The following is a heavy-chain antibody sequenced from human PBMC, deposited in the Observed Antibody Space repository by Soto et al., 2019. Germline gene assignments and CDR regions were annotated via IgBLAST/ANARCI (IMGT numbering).Heavy chain of an antibody. CDR1: GYTFTNYG. CDR2: ISAYNGNT. CDR3: ARDHYDILTGYPDAFDI. J-gene: IGHJ3*02. D-gene: IGHD3-9*01. V-gene: IGHV1-18*01. Sequence: AAVKVSCKASGYTFTNYGINWVRQAPGQGLEWMGWISAYNGNTNYAQKLQGRVTMTTDTSTSTAYMELRSLTSDDTAVYYCARDHYDILTGYPDAFDIWGQGTMVTVSS.